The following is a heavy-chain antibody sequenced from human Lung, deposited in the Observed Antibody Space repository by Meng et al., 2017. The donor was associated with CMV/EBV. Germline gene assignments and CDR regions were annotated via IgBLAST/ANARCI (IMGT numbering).Heavy chain of an antibody. D-gene: IGHD3-3*01. J-gene: IGHJ6*02. CDR2: IYFNGDK. CDR3: GHRRDSFDYHGLDV. Sequence: SGPTLVKPTQTLMLTCAFSGFSLSTSGVGVAWIRQPPGKALEWLAVIYFNGDKRYSPSLKTRLTIIKDTSKNEVVLTLTNVDPVDTATYYCGHRRDSFDYHGLDVWGQGTTVXVSS. V-gene: IGHV2-5*01. CDR1: GFSLSTSGVG.